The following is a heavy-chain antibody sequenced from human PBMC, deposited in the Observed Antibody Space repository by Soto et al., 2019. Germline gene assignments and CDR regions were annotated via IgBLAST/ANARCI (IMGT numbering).Heavy chain of an antibody. J-gene: IGHJ4*02. CDR3: ASSIAVAVGGY. CDR2: INHSGST. V-gene: IGHV4-34*01. Sequence: QVQLQQWGAGLLKPSETLSLTCAVYGGSFSGYYWSWIRQPPGKGLEWIGEINHSGSTNYNPSLKSRVTISVDTSKNQFSLKLSSVTAADTAVYYCASSIAVAVGGYWGQGTLVTVSS. D-gene: IGHD6-19*01. CDR1: GGSFSGYY.